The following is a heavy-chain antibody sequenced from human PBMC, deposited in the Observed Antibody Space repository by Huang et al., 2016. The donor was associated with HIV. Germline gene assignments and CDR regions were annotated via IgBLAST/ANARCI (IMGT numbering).Heavy chain of an antibody. CDR3: VIMDDYFDY. J-gene: IGHJ4*02. Sequence: VQLVESGGGLVQPGWSLRLSCAASGFAFSQYAVHWVRQSPGKGLEWVSGIGGKSGDIAYAASVRGRFGISRDNAKKSLYLKMNGLRLEDTALYFCVIMDDYFDYWGQGVLVGVSS. V-gene: IGHV3-9*01. CDR1: GFAFSQYA. CDR2: IGGKSGDI. D-gene: IGHD2-8*01.